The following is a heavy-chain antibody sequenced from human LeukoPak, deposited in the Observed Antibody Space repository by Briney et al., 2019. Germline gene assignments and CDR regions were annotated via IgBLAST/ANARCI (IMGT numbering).Heavy chain of an antibody. CDR1: GFAVSSNF. CDR3: AREDAGGTYAFDY. J-gene: IGHJ4*02. D-gene: IGHD1-26*01. Sequence: TGGSLRLSCAVSGFAVSSNFMSWVRQAPGKVPEWVSVIYTSGITYYPDSVRGRFTISRYNSKNPLYLQMDSLTAEDTDVSYCAREDAGGTYAFDYWGQGILVTVSS. V-gene: IGHV3-66*01. CDR2: IYTSGIT.